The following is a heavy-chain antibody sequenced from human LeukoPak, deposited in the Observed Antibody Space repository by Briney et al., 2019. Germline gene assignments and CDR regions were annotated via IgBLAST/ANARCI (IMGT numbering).Heavy chain of an antibody. J-gene: IGHJ1*01. D-gene: IGHD3-10*01. CDR3: AKGNSEAYYGSGSYYRPLQH. Sequence: GGSLRLSCAASGFTFDDYAMHWVRQAPGKGLEWVSGISWNSGSIGYADSVKGRFTISRDNAKNSLYLQMNSLRAEDTALYYCAKGNSEAYYGSGSYYRPLQHWGQGTLVTVSS. CDR2: ISWNSGSI. CDR1: GFTFDDYA. V-gene: IGHV3-9*01.